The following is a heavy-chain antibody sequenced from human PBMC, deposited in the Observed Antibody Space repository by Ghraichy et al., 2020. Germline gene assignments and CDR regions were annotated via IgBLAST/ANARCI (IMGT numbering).Heavy chain of an antibody. V-gene: IGHV3-48*01. CDR2: ISSSSSPI. CDR3: ARDSGYYSYDF. Sequence: GGSLRLSCAASGFTFSRYSMNWVRQAPGKGLEWVSYISSSSSPIYYADSVKGRFTISRDKAKNSLYLQMNSLRAEDTAVYYCARDSGYYSYDFWGQGTLVTVSS. D-gene: IGHD3-22*01. J-gene: IGHJ4*02. CDR1: GFTFSRYS.